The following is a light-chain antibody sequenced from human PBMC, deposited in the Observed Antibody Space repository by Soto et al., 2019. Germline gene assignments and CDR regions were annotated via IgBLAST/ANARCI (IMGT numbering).Light chain of an antibody. J-gene: IGKJ5*01. CDR3: QKRSYWPIT. Sequence: EVVLTQSPATLSLSPGERATLSCRASQSVRRYLAWYQQKPGQAPRLLIFDASNRATGIPARFIASGSGTDFTLTNSSLESEDSAVEYWQKRSYWPITFVQGTRLDIK. V-gene: IGKV3-11*01. CDR1: QSVRRY. CDR2: DAS.